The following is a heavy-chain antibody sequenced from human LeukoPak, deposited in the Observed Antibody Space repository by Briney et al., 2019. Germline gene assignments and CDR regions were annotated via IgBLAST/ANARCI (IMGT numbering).Heavy chain of an antibody. CDR2: INPSGGST. J-gene: IGHJ4*02. Sequence: ASVKVSCKASGYTFTSYYMHWVRQAPGQGLEWMGIINPSGGSTSYAQKFQGRVTMTRDMSTSTAYMELSSLRSEDTAVYYCARKDSSGYITDWGQGTLVTVSS. D-gene: IGHD3-22*01. CDR1: GYTFTSYY. V-gene: IGHV1-46*01. CDR3: ARKDSSGYITD.